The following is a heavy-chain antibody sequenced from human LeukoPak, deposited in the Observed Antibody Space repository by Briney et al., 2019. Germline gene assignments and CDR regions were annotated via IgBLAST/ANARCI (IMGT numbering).Heavy chain of an antibody. V-gene: IGHV3-74*03. CDR3: TRDRFYAMDA. Sequence: GGSLRLSCAASGFTFTSYWMHWVRQAPGKGLVWISRITIDGTGTTYADAVKGRFTISRDSAKNTLYLQMNSLRAEDTAVYYCTRDRFYAMDAWGQGTTVTVAS. CDR2: ITIDGTGT. CDR1: GFTFTSYW. J-gene: IGHJ6*02.